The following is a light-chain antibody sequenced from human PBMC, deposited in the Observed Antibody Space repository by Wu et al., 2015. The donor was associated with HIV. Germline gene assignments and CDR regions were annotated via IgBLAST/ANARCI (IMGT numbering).Light chain of an antibody. Sequence: EIILTQSPGTLSLSPGETATLSCGASQSVSNYLAWYQQKRGQAPRLLIYDASSRGAGIPHRFSGSGYGTDFTLTISNLEPEDFALYYCHQYGSSPATFGQGTKVEIK. J-gene: IGKJ1*01. CDR2: DAS. V-gene: IGKV3-20*01. CDR1: QSVSNY. CDR3: HQYGSSPAT.